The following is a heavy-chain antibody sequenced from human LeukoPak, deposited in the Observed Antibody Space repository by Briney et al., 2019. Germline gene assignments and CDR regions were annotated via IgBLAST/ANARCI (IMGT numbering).Heavy chain of an antibody. Sequence: PSETLSLTCTVSGGSISSSSYYWGWIRQPPGKGLEWIGSIYYSGSTYYNPSLKSRVTISVDTSKNQFSLKLSSVTAADTAVYYCARNPRSRGYRGDYFDYWGQGTLVTVSS. J-gene: IGHJ4*02. CDR3: ARNPRSRGYRGDYFDY. D-gene: IGHD3-10*01. CDR2: IYYSGST. CDR1: GGSISSSSYY. V-gene: IGHV4-39*07.